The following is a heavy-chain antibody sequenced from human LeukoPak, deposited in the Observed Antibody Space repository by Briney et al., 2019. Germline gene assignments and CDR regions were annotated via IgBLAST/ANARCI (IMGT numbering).Heavy chain of an antibody. D-gene: IGHD5-18*01. V-gene: IGHV4-34*01. J-gene: IGHJ4*02. Sequence: PSETLSLTCAVYGGSFSGYYWSWIRQPPEKGLEWIGEINHSGNTNYNPSLKSRVTISVDTSKNQFSLKLSSVTAADTAVYYCARGYPAAGYSYGFGRMYYFDYWGQGTLVTVSS. CDR3: ARGYPAAGYSYGFGRMYYFDY. CDR1: GGSFSGYY. CDR2: INHSGNT.